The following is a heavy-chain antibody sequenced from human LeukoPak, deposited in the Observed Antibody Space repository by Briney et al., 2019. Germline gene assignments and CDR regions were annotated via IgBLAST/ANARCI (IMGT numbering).Heavy chain of an antibody. Sequence: SETLSLTCTVSGGSISSSSDYWGWIRQPPGKGLEWIGSIYYSGSTCYTPSLKSRVTISVDTSKNQFSLKLSSVTAADTAVYYCARGARAGYNLEPFDYWGQGTLVTVSS. CDR3: ARGARAGYNLEPFDY. J-gene: IGHJ4*02. V-gene: IGHV4-39*07. CDR1: GGSISSSSDY. D-gene: IGHD5-24*01. CDR2: IYYSGST.